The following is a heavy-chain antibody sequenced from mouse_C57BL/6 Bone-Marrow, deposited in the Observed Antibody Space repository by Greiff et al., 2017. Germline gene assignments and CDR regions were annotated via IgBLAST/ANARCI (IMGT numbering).Heavy chain of an antibody. V-gene: IGHV1-76*01. J-gene: IGHJ4*01. Sequence: QVQLQQSGAELVRPGASVKLSCKASGYTFTDYYINWVKQRPGQGLEWIARIYPGSGNTYYNEKFKGKATLTAEKSSSTAYMQLSSLTSEDSAVYFCARFITTVVAHYYAMDYWGQGTSVTVSS. CDR2: IYPGSGNT. CDR1: GYTFTDYY. CDR3: ARFITTVVAHYYAMDY. D-gene: IGHD1-1*01.